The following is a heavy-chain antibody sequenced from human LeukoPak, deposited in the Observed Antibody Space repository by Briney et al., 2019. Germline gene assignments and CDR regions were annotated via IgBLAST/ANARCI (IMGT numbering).Heavy chain of an antibody. D-gene: IGHD3-10*01. CDR1: GGSISSYY. Sequence: SETLSLTCTVSGGSISSYYWSWIRQPPGKGLEWIGYIYYSGSTNYNPSLKSRVTISIDTSKNQFSLKLSSVTAADTAVYYCARIIEGDWFDPWGQGALVTVSS. J-gene: IGHJ5*02. V-gene: IGHV4-59*01. CDR3: ARIIEGDWFDP. CDR2: IYYSGST.